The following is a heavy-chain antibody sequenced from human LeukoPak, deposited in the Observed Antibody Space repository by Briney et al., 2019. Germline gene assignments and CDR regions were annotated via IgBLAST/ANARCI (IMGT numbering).Heavy chain of an antibody. Sequence: GGSLRLSCAASGFTFSSFGMHWVRQAPGKGLEWVAVIWYDGSNQYYVDSVKGRFTISRDNSKSTLYLQMNSLRAEDTAVYYCARDRITARGGMDVWGQGTTVTVSS. J-gene: IGHJ6*02. CDR2: IWYDGSNQ. CDR3: ARDRITARGGMDV. D-gene: IGHD6-6*01. V-gene: IGHV3-33*01. CDR1: GFTFSSFG.